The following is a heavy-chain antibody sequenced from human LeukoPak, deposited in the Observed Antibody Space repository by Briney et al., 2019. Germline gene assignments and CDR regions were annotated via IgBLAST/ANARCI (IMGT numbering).Heavy chain of an antibody. CDR1: GYTFTGYY. J-gene: IGHJ4*02. CDR3: AKSITIFSHRRGNKDSDY. Sequence: ASVKVSCKASGYTFTGYYMHWVRQAPGQGLEWMGWINPNSGGTNYAQKFQGRVTMTRDTSISTAYMELSRLRSDDTAVYYCAKSITIFSHRRGNKDSDYWGQGTLVTVSS. V-gene: IGHV1-2*02. CDR2: INPNSGGT. D-gene: IGHD3-9*01.